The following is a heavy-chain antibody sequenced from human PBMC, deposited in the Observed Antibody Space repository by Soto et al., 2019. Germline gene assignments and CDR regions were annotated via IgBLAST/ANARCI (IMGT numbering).Heavy chain of an antibody. J-gene: IGHJ3*02. CDR3: ARPMVVVPAASVRDAFDI. Sequence: SVKVSCKASGGTFSSYAISWVRQAPGQGLEWMGGIIPIFGTANYAQKFQGRVTITADESTSTAYMELSSLRSEDTAVYYCARPMVVVPAASVRDAFDIWGQGTMVTVSS. CDR1: GGTFSSYA. CDR2: IIPIFGTA. D-gene: IGHD2-2*01. V-gene: IGHV1-69*13.